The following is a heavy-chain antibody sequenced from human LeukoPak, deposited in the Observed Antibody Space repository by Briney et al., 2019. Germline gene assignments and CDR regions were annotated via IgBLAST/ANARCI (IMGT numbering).Heavy chain of an antibody. CDR1: GFTFSSFS. D-gene: IGHD1-26*01. J-gene: IGHJ6*02. CDR3: AKGRVGANGYYHYGMDV. Sequence: GGSLRLSCAATGFTFSSFSMHWVRQAPGKGLEWVAVISYDGSNKYYADSVKGRFAISRDNPKNTLYLQMNSLRTEDTAVYYCAKGRVGANGYYHYGMDVWGQGTTVTVSS. CDR2: ISYDGSNK. V-gene: IGHV3-30*18.